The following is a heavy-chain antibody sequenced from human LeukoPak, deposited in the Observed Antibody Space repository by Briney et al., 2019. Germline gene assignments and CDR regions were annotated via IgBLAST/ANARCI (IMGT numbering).Heavy chain of an antibody. J-gene: IGHJ4*02. CDR3: ARQSATALFDY. CDR2: IYYSGST. CDR1: GGSFSSHY. Sequence: PSETLSLTCTVSGGSFSSHYWSWIRQFPGKGLEYIGYIYYSGSTNYNPSLKSRVAMSVDTSKNQFSLKLSSVTAADTAVYYCARQSATALFDYWGQGTLVTVSS. D-gene: IGHD6-25*01. V-gene: IGHV4-59*08.